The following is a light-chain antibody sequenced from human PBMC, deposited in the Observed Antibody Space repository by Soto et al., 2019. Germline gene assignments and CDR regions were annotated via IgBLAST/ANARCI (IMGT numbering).Light chain of an antibody. CDR1: SSDVGAYNY. J-gene: IGLJ1*01. V-gene: IGLV2-14*01. CDR2: EVS. CDR3: SSYTGSSTLV. Sequence: SCTGTSSDVGAYNYVSWYQQHPGKAPKFMIYEVSNRPSGVSNRFSGSKSGNTASLTISGLQAEDEADYYCSSYTGSSTLVFGTGTKLTVL.